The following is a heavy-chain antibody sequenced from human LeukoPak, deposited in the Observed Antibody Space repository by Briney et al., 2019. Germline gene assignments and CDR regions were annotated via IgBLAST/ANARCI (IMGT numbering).Heavy chain of an antibody. Sequence: ASVKVSCKASGYTFTSYGISWVRHAPGQGLEWMGWISAYNGNTNYAQKLQGRVTMTTDTSTSTAYMELRSLRSDDTAVYYCARISAWLTLNWFDPWGQGTLVTVSS. CDR2: ISAYNGNT. CDR1: GYTFTSYG. D-gene: IGHD4/OR15-4a*01. J-gene: IGHJ5*02. CDR3: ARISAWLTLNWFDP. V-gene: IGHV1-18*01.